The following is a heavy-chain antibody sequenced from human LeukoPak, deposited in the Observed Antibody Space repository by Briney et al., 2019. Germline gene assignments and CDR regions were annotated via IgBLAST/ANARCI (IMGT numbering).Heavy chain of an antibody. D-gene: IGHD6-13*01. CDR3: ARDEPRVAAAAPSHFDY. CDR2: VIPIFGTA. V-gene: IGHV1-69*13. Sequence: SVKVSCKASGGTFSSYAISWVRQAPGQGLEWMGGVIPIFGTANYAQKFQGRVTITADESTSTAYMELSSLRSEDTAVYYCARDEPRVAAAAPSHFDYWGQGTLVTVSS. CDR1: GGTFSSYA. J-gene: IGHJ4*02.